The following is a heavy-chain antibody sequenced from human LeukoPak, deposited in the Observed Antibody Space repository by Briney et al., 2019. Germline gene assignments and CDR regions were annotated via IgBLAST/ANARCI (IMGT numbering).Heavy chain of an antibody. Sequence: ASVKVSCKASGYTFTGYYMRWVRQAPGQGLEWMGWINRNSGGTNYAQKFKGRVTMTRDTSISTAYMELSRLRSDDTDVYYCERYGVGAIPFDAFDIWGQGTMVTVSS. CDR1: GYTFTGYY. V-gene: IGHV1-2*02. D-gene: IGHD1-26*01. CDR3: ERYGVGAIPFDAFDI. CDR2: INRNSGGT. J-gene: IGHJ3*02.